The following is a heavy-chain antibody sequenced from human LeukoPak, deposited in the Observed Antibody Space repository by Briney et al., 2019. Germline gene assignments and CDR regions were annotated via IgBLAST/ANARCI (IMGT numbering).Heavy chain of an antibody. V-gene: IGHV1-2*02. J-gene: IGHJ4*02. CDR2: INPNSGGT. CDR3: ARGTGAHFVY. Sequence: ASVEVSCKASGYTFTGYYMHWVRQAPGQGLEWMGWINPNSGGTNYAQKIQGRVTMTRDTSISTAYMELSRLRSDDTAVYYCARGTGAHFVYWGQGTLVTVSS. CDR1: GYTFTGYY. D-gene: IGHD1-1*01.